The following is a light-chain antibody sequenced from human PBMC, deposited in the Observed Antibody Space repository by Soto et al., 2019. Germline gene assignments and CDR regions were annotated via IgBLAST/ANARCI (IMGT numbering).Light chain of an antibody. J-gene: IGKJ4*01. V-gene: IGKV1-27*01. CDR3: QKYNSAPF. CDR2: AAS. CDR1: QGISNY. Sequence: DIQMTQSPSSLSASVGDRVTITCRASQGISNYLAWYQQKPGKVPKLLIYAASTLQSGVPTRFSGSGSGTDFTLTISSLQPEDVATYYCQKYNSAPFFGGGTKVEIK.